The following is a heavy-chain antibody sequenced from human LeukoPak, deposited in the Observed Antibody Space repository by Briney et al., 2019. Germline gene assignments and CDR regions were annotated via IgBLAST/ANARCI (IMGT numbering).Heavy chain of an antibody. CDR1: GFTVSSNY. V-gene: IGHV3-23*01. CDR2: ISGSGGST. J-gene: IGHJ4*02. Sequence: GGSLRLSCAASGFTVSSNYMSWVRQAPGKGLEWVSAISGSGGSTYYADSVKGRFTISRDNAKNTLYLQMNSLRAEDTAVYYCAPSFEKYYFDYWGQGTLVTVSS. CDR3: APSFEKYYFDY. D-gene: IGHD1-26*01.